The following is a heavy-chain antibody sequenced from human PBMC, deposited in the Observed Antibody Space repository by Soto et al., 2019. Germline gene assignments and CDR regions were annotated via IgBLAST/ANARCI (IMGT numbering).Heavy chain of an antibody. CDR2: IPQDGVDG. CDR3: ARDHLILPAHDFFYGSDV. D-gene: IGHD2-21*02. V-gene: IGHV3-7*03. CDR1: GFTFSMYS. J-gene: IGHJ6*02. Sequence: SVGSLRLSCEVSGFTFSMYSMSWVRQSPGKGLEWVAKIPQDGVDGHYADSVKGRFIISRDNGKNSLHLQLNNLRAEDTAVYYCARDHLILPAHDFFYGSDVWGRGATVTVAS.